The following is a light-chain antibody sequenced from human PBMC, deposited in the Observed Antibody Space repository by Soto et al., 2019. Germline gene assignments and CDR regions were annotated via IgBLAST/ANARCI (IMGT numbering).Light chain of an antibody. J-gene: IGKJ2*01. CDR3: QQANSFPYT. CDR1: QGINNW. CDR2: ATS. Sequence: DIQMTQSPSSVSASVGDRVTITCRASQGINNWLAWYQQQPGKAPKLLIYATSSLYSGVPSRFSGSGSGTDFTLTISSLQPEDFATYYCQQANSFPYTFGQGTKLEIK. V-gene: IGKV1-12*01.